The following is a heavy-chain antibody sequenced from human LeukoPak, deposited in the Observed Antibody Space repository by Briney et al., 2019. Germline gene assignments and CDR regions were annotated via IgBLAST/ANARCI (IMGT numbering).Heavy chain of an antibody. D-gene: IGHD1-26*01. J-gene: IGHJ4*02. CDR2: INPVDSDT. CDR1: GYRFTAYW. Sequence: GESLKISCKASGYRFTAYWIGWVRQMPGKGLKWMGVINPVDSDTTYSPSFQGQVTISADKSNNIAYLEWDSLKASDSGTYYCARRTGSGTYYSLFFDYWGQGALVTVSS. CDR3: ARRTGSGTYYSLFFDY. V-gene: IGHV5-51*01.